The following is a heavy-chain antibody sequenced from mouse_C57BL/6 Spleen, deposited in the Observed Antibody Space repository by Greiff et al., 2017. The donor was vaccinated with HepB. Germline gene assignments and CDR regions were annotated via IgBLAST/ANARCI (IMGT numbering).Heavy chain of an antibody. J-gene: IGHJ4*01. CDR3: ARGTLWISMDY. Sequence: EVQRVESGPGMVKPSQSLSLTCTVTGYSITSGYDWHWIRHFPGNKLEWMGYISYSGSTNYNPSLKSRISITHDTSKNHFFLKLNSVTTEDTATYYCARGTLWISMDYWGQGTSVTVSS. CDR2: ISYSGST. CDR1: GYSITSGYD. V-gene: IGHV3-1*01.